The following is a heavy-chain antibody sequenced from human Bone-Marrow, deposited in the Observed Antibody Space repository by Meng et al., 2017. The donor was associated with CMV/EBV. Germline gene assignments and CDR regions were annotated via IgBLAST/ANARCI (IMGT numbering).Heavy chain of an antibody. Sequence: GSLRLSCTVSGGSISSSSYYWGWIRQPPGKGLEWIGSIYYSGSTYYNPSLKSRVTISVDTSKNQFSLKLSSVTAADTAVYYCARDSRIVVVPAAYDYWGQGTLVTVSS. CDR1: GGSISSSSYY. D-gene: IGHD2-2*01. CDR2: IYYSGST. J-gene: IGHJ4*02. CDR3: ARDSRIVVVPAAYDY. V-gene: IGHV4-39*07.